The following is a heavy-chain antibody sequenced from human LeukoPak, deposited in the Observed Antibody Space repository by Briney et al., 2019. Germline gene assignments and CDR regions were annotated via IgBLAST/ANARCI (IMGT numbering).Heavy chain of an antibody. Sequence: GGSLRLSCAASGFTVSNHFMTRVRQAPGKGLEWVSVIYSGGSTYYADSVKGRFTLSRDNSKNTVYLQMNSLRAEDTAVYYCARDGENHYYNYWGQGTLVTVST. CDR3: ARDGENHYYNY. CDR1: GFTVSNHF. CDR2: IYSGGST. D-gene: IGHD7-27*01. V-gene: IGHV3-66*01. J-gene: IGHJ4*02.